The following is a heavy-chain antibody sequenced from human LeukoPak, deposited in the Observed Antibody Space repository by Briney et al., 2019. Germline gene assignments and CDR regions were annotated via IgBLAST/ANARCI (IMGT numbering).Heavy chain of an antibody. Sequence: GGSLRLSCAAPGFTFSSYAMHWVRQAPGKGLEWVAVISYDGSNKYYADSVKGRFTISRDNSKNTLYLQMNSLTAEDTAVYYCARDYTYCSGSRCYDRFDYWGQGIRVTVSS. CDR3: ARDYTYCSGSRCYDRFDY. V-gene: IGHV3-30-3*01. CDR1: GFTFSSYA. CDR2: ISYDGSNK. J-gene: IGHJ4*02. D-gene: IGHD2-15*01.